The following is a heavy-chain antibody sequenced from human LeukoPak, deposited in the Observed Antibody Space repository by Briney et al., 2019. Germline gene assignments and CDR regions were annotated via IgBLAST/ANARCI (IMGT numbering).Heavy chain of an antibody. V-gene: IGHV3-74*03. CDR3: AKIDLYSGSDW. D-gene: IGHD1-26*01. CDR2: ISTDGRET. Sequence: GGSLRLSCESSGVTFSGYWMHWVRQATGKGLMWVSRISTDGRETMYADSVNGRFTISRDNAKNTLYLQMNSLRVEDTAVYYCAKIDLYSGSDWWGQGTLVTVSS. CDR1: GVTFSGYW. J-gene: IGHJ4*02.